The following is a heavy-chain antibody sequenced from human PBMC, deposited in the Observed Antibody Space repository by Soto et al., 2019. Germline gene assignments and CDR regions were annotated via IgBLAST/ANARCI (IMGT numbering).Heavy chain of an antibody. CDR1: GGTFSNYA. J-gene: IGHJ2*01. D-gene: IGHD6-19*01. CDR2: IIPIFGTA. CDR3: AQTLGSAVAGPGRFDL. V-gene: IGHV1-69*05. Sequence: QVQLVQSGAEVKKPGSSVKVSCKASGGTFSNYAISWVRQAPGQGLEWMGGIIPIFGTANYAQKFQGRVTITXXEXTSXAYMELSSLRSEDTAVYYCAQTLGSAVAGPGRFDLWGRGTLVTVSS.